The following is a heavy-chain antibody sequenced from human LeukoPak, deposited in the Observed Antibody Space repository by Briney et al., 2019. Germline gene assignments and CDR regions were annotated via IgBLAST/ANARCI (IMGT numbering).Heavy chain of an antibody. CDR2: IRSKANSYAT. D-gene: IGHD4-17*01. CDR1: GFTFSGSA. Sequence: GGSLRLSCAASGFTFSGSAMHWVRQASGKGLEWVGRIRSKANSYATAYAASVKGRFTISRDDSKNTAYLQMNSLKTEDTAVYYCTSRDSTVTPTGYSQHWGQGTLVTVSS. CDR3: TSRDSTVTPTGYSQH. V-gene: IGHV3-73*01. J-gene: IGHJ1*01.